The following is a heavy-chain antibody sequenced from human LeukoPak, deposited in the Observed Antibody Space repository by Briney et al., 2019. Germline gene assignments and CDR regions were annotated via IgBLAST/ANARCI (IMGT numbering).Heavy chain of an antibody. Sequence: SETLSLTCTVSGYSISSGYYWGWIRQPPGKGLQWIGSIFHSGRTFYNPSLKSRVTISVDTSNNQFSLKLTSVTAADTAVYYFAGLYRLATRFDYWGEATLVTVSS. D-gene: IGHD5-12*01. V-gene: IGHV4-38-2*02. CDR3: AGLYRLATRFDY. J-gene: IGHJ4*02. CDR1: GYSISSGYY. CDR2: IFHSGRT.